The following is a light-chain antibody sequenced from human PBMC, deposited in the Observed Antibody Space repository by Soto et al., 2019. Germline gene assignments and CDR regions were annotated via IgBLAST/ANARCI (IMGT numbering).Light chain of an antibody. Sequence: DAQMTQSPSSLSASVGNRVTITCRASQSIGTYLNWDQQKPGKAPELLIYHSCTLRSSVPTRFSSSGSETGCTLTISRLQPEDFASYYCQQSYNAHRTFGQGTKLEI. CDR2: HSC. V-gene: IGKV1-39*01. CDR3: QQSYNAHRT. J-gene: IGKJ2*01. CDR1: QSIGTY.